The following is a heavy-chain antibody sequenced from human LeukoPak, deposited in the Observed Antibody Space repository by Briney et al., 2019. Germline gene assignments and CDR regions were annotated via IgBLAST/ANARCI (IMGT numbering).Heavy chain of an antibody. V-gene: IGHV4-59*01. CDR1: GGSISSYY. CDR2: IYYSGST. Sequence: KPSETLSLTCTVSGGSISSYYWSWIRQPPGKGLEWIGYIYYSGSTNYNPSLKSRVTISVDTSKNQFSLKLSSVTAADTAVYYCARDRCSGGSCWYFDLWGRGTLVTVSS. J-gene: IGHJ2*01. D-gene: IGHD2-15*01. CDR3: ARDRCSGGSCWYFDL.